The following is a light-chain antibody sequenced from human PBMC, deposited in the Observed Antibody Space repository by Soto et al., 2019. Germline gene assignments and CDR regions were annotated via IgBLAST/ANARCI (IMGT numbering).Light chain of an antibody. CDR2: EVS. V-gene: IGLV2-14*01. CDR1: SSDVSGYNY. J-gene: IGLJ3*02. CDR3: SSYTGSSTPV. Sequence: QSALTQPASVSGSPGQSITISCTGTSSDVSGYNYVSWYQHHPGKAPKLMIYEVSNRPSGVSNRFSGSKSGNTASLTISGLQAEDEADYYCSSYTGSSTPVFGGGTKVTVL.